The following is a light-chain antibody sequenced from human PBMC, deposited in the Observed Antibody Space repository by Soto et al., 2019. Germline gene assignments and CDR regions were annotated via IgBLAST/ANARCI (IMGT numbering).Light chain of an antibody. CDR1: QSISDT. V-gene: IGKV3-20*01. J-gene: IGKJ1*01. CDR2: GAS. CDR3: AQYGSSLR. Sequence: TLSVSAKSVDTRAFRASQSISDTLAWYKQKPGQAPRLLIHGASTRATGFPARFSGSGSGTYFTPTISRLAREDFAVYYCAQYGSSLRFGQGTRVEIK.